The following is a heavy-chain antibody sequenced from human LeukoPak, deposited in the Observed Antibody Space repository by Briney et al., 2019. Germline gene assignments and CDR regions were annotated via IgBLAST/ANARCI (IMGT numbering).Heavy chain of an antibody. CDR1: GGTFSSYA. CDR3: ASGGYCSGGSCYVGSSPAGELFDY. V-gene: IGHV1-69*05. D-gene: IGHD2-15*01. Sequence: SVKVSCKASGGTFSSYAISWVRQAPGQGLEWMGGIIPIFGTANYAQKFQGRVTITTDESTSTAYMALSSLRSEDTAVYYCASGGYCSGGSCYVGSSPAGELFDYWGQGTLVTVSS. J-gene: IGHJ4*02. CDR2: IIPIFGTA.